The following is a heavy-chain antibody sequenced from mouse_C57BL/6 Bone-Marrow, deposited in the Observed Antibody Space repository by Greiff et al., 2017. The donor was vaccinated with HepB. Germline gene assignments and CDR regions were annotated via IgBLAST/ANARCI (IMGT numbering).Heavy chain of an antibody. Sequence: QVQLQQPGAELVRPGPSVKLSCKASGYTFTSYWITWVKQRPGQGLEWIGDIYPGSGSTNYNEKFKSKATLTVDTSSSTAYMQLSSLTSENSAVYYCARPLYYYGSSYHYFDYWGQGTTLTVSS. J-gene: IGHJ2*01. CDR1: GYTFTSYW. CDR2: IYPGSGST. V-gene: IGHV1-55*01. CDR3: ARPLYYYGSSYHYFDY. D-gene: IGHD1-1*01.